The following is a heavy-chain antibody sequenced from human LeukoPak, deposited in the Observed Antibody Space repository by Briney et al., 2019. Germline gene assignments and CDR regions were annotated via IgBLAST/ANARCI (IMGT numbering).Heavy chain of an antibody. Sequence: SETLSLTCTVSGGSISSYYWSWIRQPPGKGLEWIGYIYYSGSTNYNPSLKSRVTISVDTSKNQFSLKLSSVTAADTAVYYCAIDVLGSTYYYYGMDVWGQGTTVTVSS. D-gene: IGHD3-10*02. V-gene: IGHV4-59*01. CDR2: IYYSGST. CDR3: AIDVLGSTYYYYGMDV. J-gene: IGHJ6*02. CDR1: GGSISSYY.